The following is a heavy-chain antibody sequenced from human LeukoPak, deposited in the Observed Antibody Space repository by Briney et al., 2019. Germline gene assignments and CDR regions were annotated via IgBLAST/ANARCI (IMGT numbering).Heavy chain of an antibody. J-gene: IGHJ5*02. CDR3: ARRYCSGGSCHEGFDP. CDR2: MFSSGST. CDR1: GGSISGYY. Sequence: SETLSLTCTVSGGSISGYYWHWIRQPPGKGLEWIGSMFSSGSTNYNPSLKSRVTISVDTSKNQFSLRLNSVTAADTAVYYCARRYCSGGSCHEGFDPWGQGTLVTVSS. D-gene: IGHD2-15*01. V-gene: IGHV4-59*08.